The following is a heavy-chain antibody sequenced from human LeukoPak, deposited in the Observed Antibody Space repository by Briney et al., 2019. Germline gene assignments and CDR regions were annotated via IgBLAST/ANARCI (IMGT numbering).Heavy chain of an antibody. Sequence: SETLSLTCTVSGGSISSGGYYWSWIRQHPGKGLEWIGYIYYSGSTYYNPSLKSRVTISVDTSKNQFSLKLSSVTAADTAVYYCARGHAPEFDYWGQGTLVTVSS. CDR3: ARGHAPEFDY. CDR2: IYYSGST. CDR1: GGSISSGGYY. J-gene: IGHJ4*02. V-gene: IGHV4-31*03.